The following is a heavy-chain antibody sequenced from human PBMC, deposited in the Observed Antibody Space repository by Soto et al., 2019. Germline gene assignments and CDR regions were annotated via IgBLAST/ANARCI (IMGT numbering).Heavy chain of an antibody. J-gene: IGHJ6*02. CDR2: ISDDGSNK. V-gene: IGHV3-30-3*01. CDR1: GFTFSSYA. CDR3: ARSGQQWLVFYYGMDV. D-gene: IGHD6-19*01. Sequence: GGSLRLSCAASGFTFSSYAMHWVRQAPGKGLEWVAVISDDGSNKYYADSVKGRFTISRDNSKNTLYPQMNSLRAEDTAVYYCARSGQQWLVFYYGMDVWGQGTTVTVSS.